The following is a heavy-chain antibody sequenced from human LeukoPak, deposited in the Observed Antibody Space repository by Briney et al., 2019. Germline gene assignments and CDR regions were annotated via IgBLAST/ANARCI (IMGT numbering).Heavy chain of an antibody. V-gene: IGHV4-31*03. D-gene: IGHD3-10*01. CDR3: ARDHSYYFGSQTSTLDV. CDR1: GASISTAGYY. J-gene: IGHJ6*02. Sequence: SETLSLTCTFSGASISTAGYYWTWIRQSPGGGLEWIGYIYYTGSIDYNPSLKSCLTMSLDTSKNQFSLKLRSVTAADTAIYYCARDHSYYFGSQTSTLDVWGQGTAVTVSS. CDR2: IYYTGSI.